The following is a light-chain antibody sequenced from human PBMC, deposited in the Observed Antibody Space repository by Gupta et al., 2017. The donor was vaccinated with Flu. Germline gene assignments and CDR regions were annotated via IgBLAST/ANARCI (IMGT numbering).Light chain of an antibody. CDR2: GPS. CDR1: QTISTN. CDR3: QQYNCWPPT. Sequence: EIVMTQSPVTLSVSPGDRATLSCRAGQTISTNLAWYQQKPGQAPRLLIHGPSTRATGTPARFSGRGSGTDFTLTISSLQSEDFAGYFWQQYNCWPPTFGQGTKVESK. V-gene: IGKV3-15*01. J-gene: IGKJ1*01.